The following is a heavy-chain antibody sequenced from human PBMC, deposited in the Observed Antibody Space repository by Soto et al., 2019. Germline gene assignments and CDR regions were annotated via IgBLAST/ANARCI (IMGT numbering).Heavy chain of an antibody. V-gene: IGHV1-69*05. CDR2: IIPIFGTA. Sequence: SVKVSCKASGGTFSSYAISWVRQAPGQGLEWMGGIIPIFGTANYAQKFQGRVTMTRNTSISTAYMELSSLRSEDTAVYYCASSSSGWYGSAFDIWGQGTMVTVSS. CDR1: GGTFSSYA. J-gene: IGHJ3*02. CDR3: ASSSSGWYGSAFDI. D-gene: IGHD6-19*01.